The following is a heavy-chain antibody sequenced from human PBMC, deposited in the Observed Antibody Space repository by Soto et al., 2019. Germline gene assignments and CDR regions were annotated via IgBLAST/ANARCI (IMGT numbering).Heavy chain of an antibody. Sequence: PSETLSLTCTVSGGSISSYYWSWVRQSAGKGLEWIGRIYSSGTTNYNPSLKSRVTMSVDTSKNQFSLHLSSVTAADTAVYYCARETASGSYMYYFDYWGQGTLVTVSS. CDR3: ARETASGSYMYYFDY. D-gene: IGHD3-10*01. J-gene: IGHJ4*02. CDR1: GGSISSYY. CDR2: IYSSGTT. V-gene: IGHV4-4*07.